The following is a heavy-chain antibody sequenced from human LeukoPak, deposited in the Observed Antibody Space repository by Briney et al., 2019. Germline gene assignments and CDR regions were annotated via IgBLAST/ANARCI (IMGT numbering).Heavy chain of an antibody. CDR3: ATITWDSRAYYYYGMDV. CDR1: GFTLSSYA. V-gene: IGHV3-23*01. CDR2: ISGSGVAT. D-gene: IGHD1-26*01. Sequence: GGSLRLSCAASGFTLSSYAMSWVRQAPGKGLEWVSGISGSGVATFYADSVKGRFTISRDNSKNTLYLQMDSLRAEDTAVYYCATITWDSRAYYYYGMDVWGKGTTVTVSS. J-gene: IGHJ6*04.